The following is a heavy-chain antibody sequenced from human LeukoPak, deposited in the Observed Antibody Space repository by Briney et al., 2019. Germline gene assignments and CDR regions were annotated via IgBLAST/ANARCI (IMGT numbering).Heavy chain of an antibody. CDR2: INPNSGGT. CDR3: ARGENFYDSSAYYQGDACDI. V-gene: IGHV1-2*02. CDR1: GYTFTGYY. Sequence: ASVKVSCKASGYTFTGYYMNWVRQAPGQGLEWMGWINPNSGGTNYAQKFQGRVTMTRDTSISTAYMELSRLRSDDTAVYYCARGENFYDSSAYYQGDACDIWGQGTMVTVSS. D-gene: IGHD3-22*01. J-gene: IGHJ3*02.